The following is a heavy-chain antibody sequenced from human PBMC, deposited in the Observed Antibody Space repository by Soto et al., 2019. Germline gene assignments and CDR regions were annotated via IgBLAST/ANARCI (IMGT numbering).Heavy chain of an antibody. CDR1: GGSISSYY. J-gene: IGHJ3*02. CDR2: IYYSGST. CDR3: ARRYGDGFDI. V-gene: IGHV4-59*08. D-gene: IGHD1-20*01. Sequence: QVQLQESGPGLVKPSETLSLTCTVSGGSISSYYWSWIRQPPGKGLEWIGYIYYSGSTNYNPSLKSRVTISVDTSKNQFSLKLSSVTAAYTAVYYCARRYGDGFDIWGQGTMVTVSP.